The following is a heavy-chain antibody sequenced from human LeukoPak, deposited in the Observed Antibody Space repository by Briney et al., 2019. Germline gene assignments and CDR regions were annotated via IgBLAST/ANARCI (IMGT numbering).Heavy chain of an antibody. CDR3: ESGTQQQWSSF. D-gene: IGHD3-10*01. CDR1: GGSISSSTYY. J-gene: IGHJ4*02. CDR2: IYYSGTT. V-gene: IGHV4-39*07. Sequence: SETLSLTCTVSGGSISSSTYYWAWVRQPPGKGLEWIASIYYSGTTYYNPSLKSRVTISLDTSRNQFSLKLSSVTAADTAVYYCESGTQQQWSSFWGQGTLVTVSS.